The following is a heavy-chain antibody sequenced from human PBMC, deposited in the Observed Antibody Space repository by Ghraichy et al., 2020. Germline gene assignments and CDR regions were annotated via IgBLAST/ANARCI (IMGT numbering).Heavy chain of an antibody. CDR2: IKQDGSEK. CDR1: GFTFSSYW. D-gene: IGHD2-15*01. V-gene: IGHV3-7*03. CDR3: ARYCSGGSCYKRRPQFDY. J-gene: IGHJ4*02. Sequence: GESLRLSCAASGFTFSSYWMSWVRQAPGKGLEWVANIKQDGSEKYYVDSVKGRFTISRDNAKNSLYLQMNSLRAEDTAVYYCARYCSGGSCYKRRPQFDYWGQGTLVTVSS.